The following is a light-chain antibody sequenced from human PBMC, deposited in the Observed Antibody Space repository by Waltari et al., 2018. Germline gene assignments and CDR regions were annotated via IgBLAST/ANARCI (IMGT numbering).Light chain of an antibody. CDR3: MQSTHWPPWT. CDR1: QSLVHTDGNTY. CDR2: MVS. V-gene: IGKV2-30*02. J-gene: IGKJ1*01. Sequence: DVVVTQSPLPLPVTLGQPASISSPSSQSLVHTDGNTYLHWFQQRPGQSPRRLIYMVSERDPGVPDRFSGSGSGTDFTLKISRVEAEDVGIYYCMQSTHWPPWTFGQGTKVEIK.